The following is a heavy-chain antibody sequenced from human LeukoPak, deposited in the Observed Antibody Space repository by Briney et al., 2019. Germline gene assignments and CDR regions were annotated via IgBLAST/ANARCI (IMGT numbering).Heavy chain of an antibody. CDR2: IIPIFGTA. CDR3: AGGGNSFRNFDY. CDR1: GGTFSSYA. Sequence: GASVKVSCKASGGTFSSYAISWVRQAPGQGLEWMGGIIPIFGTANYAQKFQGRVTITADESTSTAYMELSSLRSEDTAVYYCAGGGNSFRNFDYWGQGTLVTVSS. J-gene: IGHJ4*02. V-gene: IGHV1-69*13. D-gene: IGHD4-23*01.